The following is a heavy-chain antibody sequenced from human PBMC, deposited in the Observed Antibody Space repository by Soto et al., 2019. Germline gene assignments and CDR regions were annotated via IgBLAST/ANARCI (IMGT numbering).Heavy chain of an antibody. V-gene: IGHV3-30-3*01. CDR3: ARDAVQQWLENWFDP. CDR2: ISYDGSNK. Sequence: QVQLVESGGGVVQPGRSLRLSCAASGFTFSSYAMHWVRQAPGKGLEWVAVISYDGSNKYYADSVKGRFTISRDNSKNTLYLQMNSLRAEDTAVYYCARDAVQQWLENWFDPWGQGTLVTVSS. CDR1: GFTFSSYA. D-gene: IGHD6-19*01. J-gene: IGHJ5*02.